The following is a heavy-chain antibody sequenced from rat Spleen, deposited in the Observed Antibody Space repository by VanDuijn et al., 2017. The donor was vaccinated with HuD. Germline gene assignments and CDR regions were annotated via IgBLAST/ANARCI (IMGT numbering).Heavy chain of an antibody. CDR2: ISSDGFNT. CDR3: AVAGYGY. J-gene: IGHJ2*01. V-gene: IGHV5-58*01. CDR1: GFTFSDYY. Sequence: EVQLVESGGGLVQPGRSLKLSCVASGFTFSDYYMQWVRRAPGKALEWVSSISSDGFNTHYPDSVKGRFTISRANSENTVYLQMNSLRSEDTATYYCAVAGYGYWGQGVMVTVSS. D-gene: IGHD4-3*01.